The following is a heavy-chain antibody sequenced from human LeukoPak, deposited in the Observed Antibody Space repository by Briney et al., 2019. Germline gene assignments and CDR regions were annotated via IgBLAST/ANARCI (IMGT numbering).Heavy chain of an antibody. J-gene: IGHJ2*01. Sequence: PSETLSLTCAVYGGSFSGYYRGWIRQPPGKGLEWIGEINHSGSTNYNPSLKSRVTISVDTSKNQFSLKLSSVTAADTAVYYCARGRRLLLRSGYFDLWGSGTLVTASS. V-gene: IGHV4-34*01. CDR3: ARGRRLLLRSGYFDL. D-gene: IGHD2-21*01. CDR1: GGSFSGYY. CDR2: INHSGST.